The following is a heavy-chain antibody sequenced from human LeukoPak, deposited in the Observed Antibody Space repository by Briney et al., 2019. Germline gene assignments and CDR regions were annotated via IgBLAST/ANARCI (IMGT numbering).Heavy chain of an antibody. CDR3: ARGVVAATFYYYMDV. V-gene: IGHV3-30*04. CDR1: GFTFSSYA. CDR2: ISYDGSNK. D-gene: IGHD2-15*01. J-gene: IGHJ6*03. Sequence: GGSLRLSCAASGFTFSSYAMHWVRQAPGKGLEWVAVISYDGSNKYYADSVKGRFTISRDNSKNTLYLQMNSLRAEDTAVYYCARGVVAATFYYYMDVWDKGTTVTVSS.